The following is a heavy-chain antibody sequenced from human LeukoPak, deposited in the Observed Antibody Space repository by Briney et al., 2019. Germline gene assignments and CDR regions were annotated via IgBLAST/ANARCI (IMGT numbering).Heavy chain of an antibody. CDR3: AKDPIAYANGMKCYFDY. CDR1: GFSFSSFA. J-gene: IGHJ4*02. CDR2: IRYDGSNK. V-gene: IGHV3-30*02. D-gene: IGHD2-8*01. Sequence: QPGGSLRLSCVASGFSFSSFAIHWVRQAPGKGLEWVAFIRYDGSNKYYADSVKGRFTISRDNSRNTLYLEMNSLRVEDTAVYYCAKDPIAYANGMKCYFDYWGQGILVTVSS.